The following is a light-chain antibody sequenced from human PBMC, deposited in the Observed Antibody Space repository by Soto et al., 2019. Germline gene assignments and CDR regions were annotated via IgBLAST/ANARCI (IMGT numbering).Light chain of an antibody. J-gene: IGLJ3*02. V-gene: IGLV2-14*01. CDR3: SSSTTSGTLV. CDR1: GSDVGAYNF. CDR2: EVS. Sequence: QSVLTQPASVSGSPGQSITISCTGTGSDVGAYNFVSWYQQYPGKAPKLIIKEVSDRPSGVSNRFSASKLGNTASLSISGLQADDEADYYCSSSTTSGTLVFGGGTKLTVL.